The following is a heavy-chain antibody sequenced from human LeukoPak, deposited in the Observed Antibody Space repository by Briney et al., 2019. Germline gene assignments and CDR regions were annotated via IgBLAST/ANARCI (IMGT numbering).Heavy chain of an antibody. D-gene: IGHD6-13*01. J-gene: IGHJ4*02. Sequence: GGSLRLSCAASGFAFSSYWMSWVRRAPGKGLEWVANIKQDGSEKYYVDSVKGRFTISRDNAKNSLYLQMNSLRAEDTAVYYCARGGRPASSSWYYWGQGTLVTVSS. CDR1: GFAFSSYW. CDR2: IKQDGSEK. V-gene: IGHV3-7*03. CDR3: ARGGRPASSSWYY.